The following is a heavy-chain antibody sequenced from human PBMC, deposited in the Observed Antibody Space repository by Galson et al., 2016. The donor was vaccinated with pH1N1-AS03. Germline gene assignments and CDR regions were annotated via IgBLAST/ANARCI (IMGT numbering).Heavy chain of an antibody. Sequence: TLSLTCTVSGGSINSGDYYWSWVRQPPGKGLEWIGYLIYTGGTGYNPSLQSRVIISVDTSNNKFSLNLTSLSAADTAIYYCARVYQFLPAYDYWCQGILVTVSS. CDR1: GGSINSGDYY. J-gene: IGHJ4*02. CDR3: ARVYQFLPAYDY. CDR2: LIYTGGT. V-gene: IGHV4-30-4*01. D-gene: IGHD2/OR15-2a*01.